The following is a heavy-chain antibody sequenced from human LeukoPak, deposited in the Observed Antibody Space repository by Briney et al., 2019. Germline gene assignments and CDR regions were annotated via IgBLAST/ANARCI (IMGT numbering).Heavy chain of an antibody. J-gene: IGHJ4*02. CDR1: GFTFSSYE. CDR2: ISSSGSTI. V-gene: IGHV3-48*03. D-gene: IGHD2-15*01. Sequence: PGGSLRLSCAASGFTFSSYEMNWVRQAPGKGLEWVSYISSSGSTIYYADSVKDRFTISRDNAKNSLYLQINSLRAEDTAVYYCARPRRYCSGGSCAFGYWGQGTLVTVSS. CDR3: ARPRRYCSGGSCAFGY.